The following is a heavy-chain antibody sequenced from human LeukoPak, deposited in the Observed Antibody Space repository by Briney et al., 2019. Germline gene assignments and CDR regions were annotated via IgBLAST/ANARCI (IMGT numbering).Heavy chain of an antibody. J-gene: IGHJ4*02. Sequence: PSETLSLTCTASGGSPSSYYWSWIRQPPGKGLEWIGYISYTGSANYNPSLKSRVSISVDTTKSHFSLRLSSVTAADTAVYYCARGRWLQYYFDYWGQGTLVTVSS. D-gene: IGHD5-24*01. CDR3: ARGRWLQYYFDY. CDR1: GGSPSSYY. CDR2: ISYTGSA. V-gene: IGHV4-59*01.